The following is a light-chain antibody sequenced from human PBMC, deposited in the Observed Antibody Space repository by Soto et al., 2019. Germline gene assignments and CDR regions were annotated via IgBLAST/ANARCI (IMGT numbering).Light chain of an antibody. Sequence: DIQMTQSPSTLSASVGDTVTITCRASQSISSWLAWYRQKPGKAPKLLIYRASTLQSGVPSRFSASGSGTEFILTISSLQPDDFATYYCQLYNTYSGTFGQGTKVEIK. V-gene: IGKV1-5*03. CDR3: QLYNTYSGT. CDR2: RAS. J-gene: IGKJ1*01. CDR1: QSISSW.